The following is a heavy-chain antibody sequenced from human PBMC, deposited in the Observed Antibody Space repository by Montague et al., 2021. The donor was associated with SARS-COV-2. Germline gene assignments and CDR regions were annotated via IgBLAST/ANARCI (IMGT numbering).Heavy chain of an antibody. Sequence: TLSLTCVVSGGSVSSGDYSWSWIRQSPGKGLEWIGYIYQSGSAYYNPSLKSRVTISIDTSNNQFSLNLRSVTVADTGLYYGATGTRMYGMDFWGQGTTVTVS. V-gene: IGHV4-30-2*06. J-gene: IGHJ6*02. CDR1: GGSVSSGDYS. CDR3: ATGTRMYGMDF. CDR2: IYQSGSA. D-gene: IGHD3-10*01.